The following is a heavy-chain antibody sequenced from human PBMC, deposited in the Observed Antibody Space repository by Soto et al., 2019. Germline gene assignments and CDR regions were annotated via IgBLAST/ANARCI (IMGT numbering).Heavy chain of an antibody. CDR3: ARATSFSGHHGY. CDR2: IYYSGST. J-gene: IGHJ4*02. V-gene: IGHV4-31*03. Sequence: QLQLQESGPGLVKPSQTLSLACTVSGGSFSSGGYYWSWIRQLPGKGLEWIGYIYYSGSTYYNPSLQSRFTISLDTSKNQFSLKLSSVTAADMAVYYCARATSFSGHHGYWGQGTLVTVSS. CDR1: GGSFSSGGYY. D-gene: IGHD2-8*02.